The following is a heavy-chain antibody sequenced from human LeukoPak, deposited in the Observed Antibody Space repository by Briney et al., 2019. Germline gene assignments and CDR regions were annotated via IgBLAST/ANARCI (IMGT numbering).Heavy chain of an antibody. V-gene: IGHV3-11*06. Sequence: PGGSLCLSRAVSGLTFRRFYIGCVPQAPGKGLEWVSYISSSSTYTEYAGSVKGRFTISRDNAKNSLYLQMNSLRDEDTAFYYFSRPVMLSLCFASRGYFQPWGQGSLVTVSS. CDR3: SRPVMLSLCFASRGYFQP. J-gene: IGHJ1*01. CDR1: GLTFRRFY. CDR2: ISSSSTYT. D-gene: IGHD3-22*01.